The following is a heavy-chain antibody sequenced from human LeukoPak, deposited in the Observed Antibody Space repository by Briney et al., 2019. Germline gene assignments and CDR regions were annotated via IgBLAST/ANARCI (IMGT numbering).Heavy chain of an antibody. J-gene: IGHJ4*02. D-gene: IGHD6-13*01. V-gene: IGHV3-48*01. Sequence: PGGSLRLSCAASGFTFSTYSMSWVRQAPGKGLEWVSYISSISSIIYYADSVKGRFTISRDNAKSSLYLQMNSLRAEDTAVYYCARSRPGTEAGQPNFDYWGQGTLVTASS. CDR2: ISSISSII. CDR1: GFTFSTYS. CDR3: ARSRPGTEAGQPNFDY.